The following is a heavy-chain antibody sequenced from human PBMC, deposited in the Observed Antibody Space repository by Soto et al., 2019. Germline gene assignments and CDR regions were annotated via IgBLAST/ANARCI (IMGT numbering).Heavy chain of an antibody. CDR3: VRDGRWLQAYYFDY. V-gene: IGHV3-74*01. Sequence: PGGSLRLSCVASGFSISYYWMHWVRQAPGKGLVWVSRIHSEGINTDYADSVKGRFSISRDNAKNTVYLQMNGLKAEDTAVYYCVRDGRWLQAYYFDYWGQGTLVTVSS. CDR1: GFSISYYW. CDR2: IHSEGINT. D-gene: IGHD1-26*01. J-gene: IGHJ4*02.